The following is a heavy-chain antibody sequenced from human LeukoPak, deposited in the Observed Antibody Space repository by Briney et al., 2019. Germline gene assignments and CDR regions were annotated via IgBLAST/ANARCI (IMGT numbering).Heavy chain of an antibody. CDR1: GFTFKIYS. Sequence: GGSLRRSCAASGFTFKIYSMNWVRQAPGKGPEWVSSISTDSSHMYYADSVKGRFTVSRDNAKNSLYLQMNTLRAEDTAVYYCARDDTSAHFFDSWGQGTLVTVSS. CDR2: ISTDSSHM. J-gene: IGHJ4*02. D-gene: IGHD3-10*01. V-gene: IGHV3-21*06. CDR3: ARDDTSAHFFDS.